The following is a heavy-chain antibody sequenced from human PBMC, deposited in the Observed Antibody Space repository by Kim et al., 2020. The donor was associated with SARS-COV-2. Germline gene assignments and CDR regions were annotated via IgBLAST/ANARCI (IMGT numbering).Heavy chain of an antibody. CDR1: GGSISIGGYY. CDR2: IYYSGST. D-gene: IGHD3-10*01. J-gene: IGHJ4*02. V-gene: IGHV4-31*03. Sequence: SETLSLTCTVSGGSISIGGYYWSWIRQHPGKGLEWIGYIYYSGSTYYNPSLKSRVTISVDTSKNQFSLKLSSVTAADTAVYYCARAADGSGSYWLDYWGQGTLVTVSS. CDR3: ARAADGSGSYWLDY.